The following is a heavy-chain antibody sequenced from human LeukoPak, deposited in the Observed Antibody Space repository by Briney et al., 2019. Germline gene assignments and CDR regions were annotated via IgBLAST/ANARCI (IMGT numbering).Heavy chain of an antibody. CDR2: ITGTGGST. CDR1: GFTFSSYT. CDR3: AKEYYDSTFDY. D-gene: IGHD3-22*01. Sequence: GGSLRLSCAASGFTFSSYTVSWVRQAPGKGLEWVSGITGTGGSTYYADSVKGRFTISRDNSKNTLYLQMNSLRAEDTAVYYCAKEYYDSTFDYWGQGTLVTVSS. J-gene: IGHJ4*02. V-gene: IGHV3-23*01.